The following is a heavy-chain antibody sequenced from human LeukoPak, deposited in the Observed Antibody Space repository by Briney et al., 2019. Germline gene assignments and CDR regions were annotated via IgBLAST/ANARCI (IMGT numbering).Heavy chain of an antibody. D-gene: IGHD4-17*01. CDR3: ARDPIYGDYTRGREEYNWFDP. Sequence: ASVKVSCKTSGGTFISYAISWVRQAPGQGLEWMGGIIPIFGTANYAQKFQGRVTITADESTSTAYMELSSLRSEDTAVYYCARDPIYGDYTRGREEYNWFDPWGQGTLVTVSS. CDR1: GGTFISYA. V-gene: IGHV1-69*13. CDR2: IIPIFGTA. J-gene: IGHJ5*02.